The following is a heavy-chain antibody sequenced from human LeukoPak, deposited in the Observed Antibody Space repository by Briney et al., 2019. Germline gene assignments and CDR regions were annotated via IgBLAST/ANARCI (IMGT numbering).Heavy chain of an antibody. CDR1: GFTFSSYR. V-gene: IGHV3-21*01. CDR2: ISSSSSYI. Sequence: GGSLRLSCAASGFTFSSYRMNWVRQAPGKGLEWVSSISSSSSYIYYADSVKGRSTISRDNAKNSLYLQMNSLRAEDTAVYYCARDREWEPYGMDVWGQGTTVTVSS. J-gene: IGHJ6*02. D-gene: IGHD1-26*01. CDR3: ARDREWEPYGMDV.